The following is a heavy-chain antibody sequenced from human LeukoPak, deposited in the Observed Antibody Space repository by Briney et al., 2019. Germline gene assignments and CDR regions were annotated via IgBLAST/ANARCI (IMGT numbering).Heavy chain of an antibody. CDR1: GGSIGSSSHY. CDR2: VYIGNT. J-gene: IGHJ4*02. CDR3: ARGLRQDYFDS. Sequence: PSETLSLTCTVSGGSIGSSSHYSGWVRQPPGKGLEWIGNVYIGNTYFNPSLKSRLTISVDTSNNHFSLKLTSVTAADTAVYYCARGLRQDYFDSWGQGTLVIVSS. V-gene: IGHV4-39*07.